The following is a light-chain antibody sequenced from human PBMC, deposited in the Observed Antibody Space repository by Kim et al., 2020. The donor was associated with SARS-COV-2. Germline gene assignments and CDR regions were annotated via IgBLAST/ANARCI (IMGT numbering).Light chain of an antibody. CDR2: GAS. V-gene: IGKV3-15*01. Sequence: SPGETVTLSCRASQSVSTNVAWYQQRLGQPPRLVIFGASARATGVPARFSGSGSGTDFSLTISSLQTEDFAVYHCQQYDNWPPLTFGGGTQVEIK. J-gene: IGKJ4*01. CDR3: QQYDNWPPLT. CDR1: QSVSTN.